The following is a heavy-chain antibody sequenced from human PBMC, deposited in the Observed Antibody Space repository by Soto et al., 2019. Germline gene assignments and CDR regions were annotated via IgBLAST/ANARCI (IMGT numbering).Heavy chain of an antibody. CDR3: ARGDILTGSPDS. CDR2: IIPILGTT. CDR1: GGTFNNYA. D-gene: IGHD3-9*01. Sequence: QVQLVQSGAEVKKPGSSVKVSCKTSGGTFNNYAISWVRQAPGQGPEWMGGIIPILGTTNYAQKFQGRVTITADESTSTAYMEPSSPRSEDTAVYYCARGDILTGSPDSWGQGSLVTVSS. V-gene: IGHV1-69*01. J-gene: IGHJ4*02.